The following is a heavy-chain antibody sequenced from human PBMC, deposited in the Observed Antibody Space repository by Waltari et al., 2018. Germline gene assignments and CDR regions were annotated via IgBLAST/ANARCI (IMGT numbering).Heavy chain of an antibody. V-gene: IGHV4-30-4*01. J-gene: IGHJ4*02. D-gene: IGHD1-1*01. Sequence: QVQLQESGPGLVKPSQTLSLTCPVSGGSLRRGDFSWSWIRQPPGKGLEWIGYIYYSGSTYYNPSLKSRVTISVDTSKNQFSLKLSSVTAADTAVYYCARLQPVYFDYWGQGTLVTVSS. CDR1: GGSLRRGDFS. CDR2: IYYSGST. CDR3: ARLQPVYFDY.